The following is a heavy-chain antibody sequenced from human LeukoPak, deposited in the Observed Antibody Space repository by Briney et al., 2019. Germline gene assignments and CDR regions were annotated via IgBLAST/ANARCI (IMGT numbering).Heavy chain of an antibody. CDR3: AGTGLGYCSGGTCYHFDY. V-gene: IGHV4-39*01. Sequence: SETLSLTCTVPGGSIRATTSYWGSIRQPPGWGLGWLGSIYYGWTCFCNPSLKSRVTISVDTSMHQFSLKLTSVTAADAAVYYCAGTGLGYCSGGTCYHFDYWGQGTLVTVSS. J-gene: IGHJ4*02. CDR2: IYYGWTC. CDR1: GGSIRATTSY. D-gene: IGHD2-15*01.